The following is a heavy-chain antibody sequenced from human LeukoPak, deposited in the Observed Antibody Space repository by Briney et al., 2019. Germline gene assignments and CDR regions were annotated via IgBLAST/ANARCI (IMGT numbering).Heavy chain of an antibody. CDR1: GGSISSYYW. CDR3: AYSSSDGGYSYGFPF. D-gene: IGHD5-18*01. J-gene: IGHJ4*02. CDR2: IYWDDDK. V-gene: IGHV2-5*08. Sequence: TLSLTCTVSGGSISSYYWSWIRQPPGKALEWLALIYWDDDKRYSPSLKSRLTITKDTSKNQVVLTMTNMDPVDTGTYYCAYSSSDGGYSYGFPFWGQGTLVTVSS.